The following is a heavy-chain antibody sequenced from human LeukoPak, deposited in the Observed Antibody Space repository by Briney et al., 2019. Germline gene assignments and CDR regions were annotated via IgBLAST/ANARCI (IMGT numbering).Heavy chain of an antibody. CDR1: GYTLTELS. V-gene: IGHV1-24*01. Sequence: ASVKVSCKVSGYTLTELSMHWVRQAPGKGLEWMGGFDPEDGETIYAQKFQGRVTMTEDTSTDTAYMELSSLRSEDTAVYYCARASWDYYDSSGRSYYFDYWGQGTLVTVSS. CDR3: ARASWDYYDSSGRSYYFDY. D-gene: IGHD3-22*01. J-gene: IGHJ4*02. CDR2: FDPEDGET.